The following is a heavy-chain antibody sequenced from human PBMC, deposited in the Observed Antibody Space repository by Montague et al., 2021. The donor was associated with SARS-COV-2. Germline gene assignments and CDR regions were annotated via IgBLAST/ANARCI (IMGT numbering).Heavy chain of an antibody. CDR2: ITGSGGTT. CDR1: GFTFSSYA. Sequence: SLRLSCAASGFTFSSYAMSWVRQAPGKGLEWASEITGSGGTTYYADSXKGRFTISRDNSKYTLFLQMHSLRAEDTAIYYCAKHRTGTTPFDYWGQGTLVTVSS. D-gene: IGHD1-7*01. V-gene: IGHV3-23*01. J-gene: IGHJ4*02. CDR3: AKHRTGTTPFDY.